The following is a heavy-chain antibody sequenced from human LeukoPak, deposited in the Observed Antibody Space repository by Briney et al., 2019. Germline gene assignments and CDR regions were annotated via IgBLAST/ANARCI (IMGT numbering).Heavy chain of an antibody. D-gene: IGHD3-22*01. CDR2: IYYSGST. CDR3: ARGRGVPYYYDSSGYYPADY. CDR1: GASISSGDYY. Sequence: PSETLSLTCTVSGASISSGDYYWSWIRQPPGKGLECIGHIYYSGSTYYNPSLKSRVTISVDTSKNQFSLKLSSVTAADTAVYYCARGRGVPYYYDSSGYYPADYWGQGTLVTVSS. J-gene: IGHJ4*02. V-gene: IGHV4-30-4*01.